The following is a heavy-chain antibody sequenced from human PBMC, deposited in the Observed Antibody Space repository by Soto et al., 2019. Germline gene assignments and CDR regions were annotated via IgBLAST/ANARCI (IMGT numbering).Heavy chain of an antibody. D-gene: IGHD3-3*01. Sequence: GESLKISCKASGYIIKNYWIGWARQMPGQGLEWMGIIFPDDSDTRYSPSFQGHVTISVDKSISTAYVQWSSLKASDSAIYYCFTGGVTSRTFDYWGQGTLVTVSS. CDR2: IFPDDSDT. CDR1: GYIIKNYW. CDR3: FTGGVTSRTFDY. V-gene: IGHV5-51*01. J-gene: IGHJ4*02.